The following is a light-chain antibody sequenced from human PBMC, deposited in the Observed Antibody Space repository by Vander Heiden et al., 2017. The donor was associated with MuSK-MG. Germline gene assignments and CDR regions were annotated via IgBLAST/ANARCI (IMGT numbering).Light chain of an antibody. V-gene: IGLV3-25*03. J-gene: IGLJ3*02. CDR2: KDN. CDR1: ALPEQY. Sequence: YELTQPPSVSVSPGQTARITCSGDALPEQYAYWYQQKSGQAPYLVIYKDNERPSGIPERFSGSTSGTTVKLNISGVQAEDEADDVCQSAGTSGKLGVFGGGTRLTV. CDR3: QSAGTSGKLGV.